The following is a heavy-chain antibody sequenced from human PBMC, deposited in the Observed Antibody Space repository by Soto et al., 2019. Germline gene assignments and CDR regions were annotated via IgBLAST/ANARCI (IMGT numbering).Heavy chain of an antibody. D-gene: IGHD3-3*01. CDR2: INHSGST. V-gene: IGHV4-34*01. CDR1: GGSFSGYY. CDR3: ARGPHYDFWSGYYVTSGWFDP. Sequence: SETLSLTCAVYGGSFSGYYWSWIRQPPGKGLEWIGEINHSGSTNYNPSLKSRVTISVDTSKNQFSLKLSSVTAADTAVYYCARGPHYDFWSGYYVTSGWFDPWGQGTLVTVSS. J-gene: IGHJ5*02.